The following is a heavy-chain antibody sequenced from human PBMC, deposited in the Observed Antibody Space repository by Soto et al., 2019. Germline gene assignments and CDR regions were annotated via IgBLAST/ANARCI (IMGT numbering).Heavy chain of an antibody. D-gene: IGHD6-13*01. V-gene: IGHV2-5*02. CDR2: IYWDDVK. Sequence: QITLKESGPTLVKPTQTLTLTCTFSGFSLSTSGVGVGWIRQPPGKALEWLALIYWDDVKRYSPSLKSRLTITKDTSKNQVVLTMTNLDPVDTATYYCAHSGAAAVIGHWFDPWGQGTLVTVSS. CDR3: AHSGAAAVIGHWFDP. CDR1: GFSLSTSGVG. J-gene: IGHJ5*02.